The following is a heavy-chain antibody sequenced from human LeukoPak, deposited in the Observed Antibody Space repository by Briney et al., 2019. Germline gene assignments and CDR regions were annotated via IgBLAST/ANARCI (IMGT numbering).Heavy chain of an antibody. V-gene: IGHV4-61*02. CDR1: GVSISSTSYY. D-gene: IGHD3-3*01. CDR2: IYASGNT. Sequence: SETLSLTCTVSGVSISSTSYYWSWVRQPAGKGLEWIGRIYASGNTNYNPSLMSRVTISVDTSKSQFSLRLTSVTAADTAVYYCARHVRFLEWLSSYYFDYWGQGTLVTVSS. CDR3: ARHVRFLEWLSSYYFDY. J-gene: IGHJ4*02.